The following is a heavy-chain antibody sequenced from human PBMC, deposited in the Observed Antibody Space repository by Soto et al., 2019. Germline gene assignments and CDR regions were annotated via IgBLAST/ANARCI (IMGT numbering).Heavy chain of an antibody. V-gene: IGHV4-39*01. D-gene: IGHD3-16*01. Sequence: SETLSLTCTVSGGSISSSSYYWGWIRQPPGKGLEWIGSIYYSGSTYYNPSLKSRVTISVDTSKNQFSLKLSSVTAADTAVYYCARYVRLYGMDVWGQGTTVTVSS. CDR3: ARYVRLYGMDV. CDR1: GGSISSSSYY. J-gene: IGHJ6*02. CDR2: IYYSGST.